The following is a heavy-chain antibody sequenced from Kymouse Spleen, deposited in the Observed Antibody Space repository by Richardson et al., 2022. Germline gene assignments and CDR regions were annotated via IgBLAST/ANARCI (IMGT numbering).Heavy chain of an antibody. Sequence: QVQLQQWGAGLLKPSETLSLTCAVYGGSFSGYYWSWIRQPPGKGLEWIGEINHSGSTNYNPSLKSRVTISVDTSKNQFSLKLSSVTAADTAVYYCARGYSSGLDYWGQGTLVTVSS. CDR3: ARGYSSGLDY. D-gene: IGHD6-19*01. CDR2: INHSGST. J-gene: IGHJ4*02. V-gene: IGHV4-34*01. CDR1: GGSFSGYY.